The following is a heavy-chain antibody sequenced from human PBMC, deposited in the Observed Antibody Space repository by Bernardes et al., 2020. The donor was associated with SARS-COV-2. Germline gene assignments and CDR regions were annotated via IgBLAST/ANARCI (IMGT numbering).Heavy chain of an antibody. CDR3: AKDGAPATDIFYYGLDV. J-gene: IGHJ6*02. CDR1: GFTFSSYA. Sequence: GGSLRLSCAASGFTFSSYAMNWVRQAPGKGLEWVSSISGSGSNTYYADSVKGRFTISRDNSKNTLYLQMNSLRAEDTAVYYCAKDGAPATDIFYYGLDVWGPGATVTVSS. V-gene: IGHV3-23*01. CDR2: ISGSGSNT. D-gene: IGHD6-13*01.